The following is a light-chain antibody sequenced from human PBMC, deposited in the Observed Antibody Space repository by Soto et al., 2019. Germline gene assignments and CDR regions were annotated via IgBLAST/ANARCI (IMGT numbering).Light chain of an antibody. V-gene: IGKV1-5*03. CDR1: QSIDSW. J-gene: IGKJ1*01. CDR3: QPYNSYSRT. CDR2: KAS. Sequence: DIQMTPSPSTLSASVGDRVTITCRASQSIDSWLAWYQHKPGKAPKLLIFKASTLETGVPSRFSGSGSETEFTLTISSLQPDDSATYYCQPYNSYSRTFGQGTKVDIK.